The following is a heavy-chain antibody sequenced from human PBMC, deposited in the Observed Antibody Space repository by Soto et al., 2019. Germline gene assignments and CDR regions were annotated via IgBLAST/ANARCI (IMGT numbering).Heavy chain of an antibody. Sequence: EVQLLESGGDLVQPGGSLRLSCAASGFIFSSYGMSWVRQAPGKGLEWVSAMTGSGGVTDYADSVKGRFTISRDNSQNTLYLQMNRLRADDTAVYYCAKRGGTSGYYPWDYWGQGILVTVSS. CDR2: MTGSGGVT. CDR3: AKRGGTSGYYPWDY. D-gene: IGHD3-22*01. CDR1: GFIFSSYG. J-gene: IGHJ4*02. V-gene: IGHV3-23*01.